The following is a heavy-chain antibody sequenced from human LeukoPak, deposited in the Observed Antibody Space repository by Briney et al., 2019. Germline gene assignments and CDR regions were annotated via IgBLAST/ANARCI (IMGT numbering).Heavy chain of an antibody. CDR1: GVTISGSNW. CDR3: ARDSPAYCTNGNCYNWYFDL. D-gene: IGHD2-8*01. J-gene: IGHJ2*01. V-gene: IGHV4/OR15-8*02. Sequence: SETLSFTGAVSGVTISGSNWWHWVRQPPGKWLEWIGEIHHTGKYNYNLHLKSRVSLSIDKYTSHISVKLCSVTAADTDMYYCARDSPAYCTNGNCYNWYFDLWGRGTLVTVSS. CDR2: IHHTGKY.